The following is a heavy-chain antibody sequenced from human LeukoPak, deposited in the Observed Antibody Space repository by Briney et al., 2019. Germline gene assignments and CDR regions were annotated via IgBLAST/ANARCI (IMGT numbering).Heavy chain of an antibody. V-gene: IGHV1-18*01. J-gene: IGHJ4*02. CDR1: GYTFTSYG. Sequence: ASVKVSCKASGYTFTSYGISWVRQAPGQGLEGMGWISAYNGNTNYAQKLQGRVTMTTDTSTSTAYMELRSLRSDDTAVYYCVRTLMIVVVIDYWGQGTLVTVSS. CDR2: ISAYNGNT. D-gene: IGHD3-22*01. CDR3: VRTLMIVVVIDY.